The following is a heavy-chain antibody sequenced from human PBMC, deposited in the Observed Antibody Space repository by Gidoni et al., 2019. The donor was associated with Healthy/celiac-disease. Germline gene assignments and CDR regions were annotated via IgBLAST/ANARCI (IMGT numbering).Heavy chain of an antibody. J-gene: IGHJ5*02. Sequence: EVQLLQSGAAVNKPGESLKISCKGSGYSFTSYWIGWVRQMPGKGLEWMGIIYPGDSDTRYSPSFQGQVTNSADKSISTAYLQWSSLKASDTAMYYCARLSHAYCGGDCYINRVFGWIDPWGQGTLVTVSS. CDR1: GYSFTSYW. V-gene: IGHV5-51*01. CDR2: IYPGDSDT. D-gene: IGHD2-21*02. CDR3: ARLSHAYCGGDCYINRVFGWIDP.